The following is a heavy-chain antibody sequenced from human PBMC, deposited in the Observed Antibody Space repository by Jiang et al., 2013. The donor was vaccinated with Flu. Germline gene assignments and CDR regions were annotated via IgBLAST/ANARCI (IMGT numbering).Heavy chain of an antibody. CDR3: ARDRSGSYYGMDV. CDR2: IYYSGST. D-gene: IGHD1-26*01. Sequence: LEWIGYIYYSGSTSYNPSLKSRVTISVDTSKNQFSLKLSSVTAADTAVYYCARDRSGSYYGMDVWGQGTTVTVSS. V-gene: IGHV4-31*02. J-gene: IGHJ6*02.